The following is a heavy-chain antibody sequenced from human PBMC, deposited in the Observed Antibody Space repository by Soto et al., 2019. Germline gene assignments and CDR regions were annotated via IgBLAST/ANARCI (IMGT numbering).Heavy chain of an antibody. Sequence: GSMSLSIAASSFPFTHAGMSCVRPPQGKGLEWVGRIKSRVDGGTNDYGAPVRGRFTSSRDDTESVLYLQMNSLKTEGTTLYYCTVDKGWNHYSTFGYWLDPWGPRTLVTVSS. CDR3: TVDKGWNHYSTFGYWLDP. D-gene: IGHD3-16*01. V-gene: IGHV3-15*07. CDR2: IKSRVDGGTN. J-gene: IGHJ5*02. CDR1: SFPFTHAG.